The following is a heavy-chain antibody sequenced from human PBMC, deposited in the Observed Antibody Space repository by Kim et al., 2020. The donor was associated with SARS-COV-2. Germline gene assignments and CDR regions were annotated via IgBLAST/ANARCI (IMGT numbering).Heavy chain of an antibody. D-gene: IGHD7-27*01. CDR3: TTRLPTGGDFFPADF. V-gene: IGHV3-15*01. Sequence: PVKGRFTISRDDSKNTMYLRMNSLKTEDTTVYYCTTRLPTGGDFFPADFWGQGTLVTVFS. J-gene: IGHJ4*02.